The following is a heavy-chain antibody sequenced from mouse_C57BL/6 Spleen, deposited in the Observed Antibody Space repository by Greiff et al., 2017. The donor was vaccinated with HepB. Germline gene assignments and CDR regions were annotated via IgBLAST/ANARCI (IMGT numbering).Heavy chain of an antibody. Sequence: VKLMESGAELVRPGASVTLSCKASGYTFTDYEMHWVKQTPVHGLEWIGAIDPETGGTAYNQKFKGKAILTADKSSSTAYMELRSLTSEDSAVYYCTRSSTTVVAFDYWGQGTTLTVSS. CDR3: TRSSTTVVAFDY. CDR1: GYTFTDYE. D-gene: IGHD1-1*01. CDR2: IDPETGGT. J-gene: IGHJ2*01. V-gene: IGHV1-15*01.